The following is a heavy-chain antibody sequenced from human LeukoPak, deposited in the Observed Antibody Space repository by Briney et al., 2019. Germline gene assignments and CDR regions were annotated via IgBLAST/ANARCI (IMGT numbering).Heavy chain of an antibody. D-gene: IGHD4-23*01. CDR1: GFTSSSYW. V-gene: IGHV3-7*01. CDR2: IQQGGSEK. J-gene: IGHJ4*02. CDR3: ARESTEVIPGY. Sequence: PGGSLRLSCAASGFTSSSYWMSWVRQAPGRGLGWVANIQQGGSEKNYVDSVKGRFTISRDNAKNSLYLQMNTLRAEDTAVYYCARESTEVIPGYWGQGPLVTVSS.